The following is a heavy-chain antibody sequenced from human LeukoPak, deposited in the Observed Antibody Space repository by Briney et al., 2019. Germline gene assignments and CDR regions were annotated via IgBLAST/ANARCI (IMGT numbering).Heavy chain of an antibody. J-gene: IGHJ4*02. CDR1: GFTFSSYG. CDR3: ARDLNYFDY. V-gene: IGHV3-33*01. CDR2: IWYDGSNK. Sequence: PGRSLRLSCAASGFTFSSYGMHWVRQAPGKGLERVAVIWYDGSNKYYADSVKGRFTISRDNSKNTLYLQMNSLRAEDTAVYYCARDLNYFDYWGQGTLVTVSS.